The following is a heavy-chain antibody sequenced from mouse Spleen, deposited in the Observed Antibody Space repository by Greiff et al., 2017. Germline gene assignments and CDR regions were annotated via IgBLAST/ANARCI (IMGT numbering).Heavy chain of an antibody. V-gene: IGHV1-82*01. Sequence: QVQLKQSGPELVKPGASVKISCKASGYAFSSSWMNWVKQRPGKGLEWIGRIYPGDGDTNYNGKFKGKATLTADKSSSTAYMQLSSLTSEDSAVYFCARGGVVAPPFAYWGQGTLVTVSA. CDR1: GYAFSSSW. J-gene: IGHJ3*01. D-gene: IGHD1-1*01. CDR2: IYPGDGDT. CDR3: ARGGVVAPPFAY.